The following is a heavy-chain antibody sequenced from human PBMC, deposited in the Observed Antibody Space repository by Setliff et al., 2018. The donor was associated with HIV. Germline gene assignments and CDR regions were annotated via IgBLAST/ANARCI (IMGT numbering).Heavy chain of an antibody. CDR2: INPHSGNT. D-gene: IGHD3-3*01. V-gene: IGHV1-2*02. CDR3: ARGLERTNVLFGVVSIWFGP. CDR1: GYTLTGYY. Sequence: ASVKVSCKASGYTLTGYYMHWVRLAPGLGLEWMGWINPHSGNTNYAQKFQGRVTMTRDTSISTAYLDLSRLRSDDTAIYYCARGLERTNVLFGVVSIWFGPWGQGTLVTVSS. J-gene: IGHJ5*02.